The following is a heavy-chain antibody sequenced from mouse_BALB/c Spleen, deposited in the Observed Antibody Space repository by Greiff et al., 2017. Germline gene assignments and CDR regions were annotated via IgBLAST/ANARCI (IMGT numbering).Heavy chain of an antibody. CDR1: GYSFTGGYS. Sequence: VQLKESGPDLVKPSQSLSLTCTVSGYSFTGGYSRHWIRQFPENKLEWRGFIHYSGSTYYNPSLKSRTSITRDTSKNQFFLQLNSLTTEDSATYYCARWSGDWYFDVWGEGTAVTVAS. CDR2: IHYSGST. J-gene: IGHJ1*01. V-gene: IGHV3-1*02. CDR3: ARWSGDWYFDV.